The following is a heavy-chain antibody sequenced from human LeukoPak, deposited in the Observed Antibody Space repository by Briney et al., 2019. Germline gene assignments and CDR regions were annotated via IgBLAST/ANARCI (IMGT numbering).Heavy chain of an antibody. J-gene: IGHJ4*02. CDR2: IWYDGSNK. CDR1: GFTFSSYG. CDR3: VGRFGETYLH. V-gene: IGHV3-33*01. D-gene: IGHD3-3*01. Sequence: GGSLRPSCAASGFTFSSYGMHWVRQAPGKGLEWVAVIWYDGSNKYYADSVKGRFTISRDNSKNTLYLQMNSLRAEDTAVYYCVGRFGETYLHWGQGTLVTVSS.